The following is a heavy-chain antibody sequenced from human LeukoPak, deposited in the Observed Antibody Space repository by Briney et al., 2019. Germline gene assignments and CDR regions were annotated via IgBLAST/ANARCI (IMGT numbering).Heavy chain of an antibody. V-gene: IGHV5-51*01. J-gene: IGHJ5*02. CDR1: GYSFTSYW. D-gene: IGHD6-19*01. CDR2: IYPGDSDT. Sequence: GESLKISCKGSGYSFTSYWIGWVRQMPGKGLEWMGIIYPGDSDTRYSPSFQGQVTISADKSISTAYLQWSSLKASDTAMYYCARQSGGGWYDSLKDWFDPWGQGTLVTVSS. CDR3: ARQSGGGWYDSLKDWFDP.